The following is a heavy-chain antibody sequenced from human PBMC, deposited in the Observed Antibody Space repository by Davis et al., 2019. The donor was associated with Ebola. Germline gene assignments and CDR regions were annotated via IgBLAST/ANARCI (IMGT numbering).Heavy chain of an antibody. CDR3: ARAGYSNYDVFTPTLY. Sequence: SETLSLPCAVYGGSFSGYYWSWIRQPPGKGLEWIGYFYYSGSTSYNPSLKSRVTISGDTSKNQFSLKLSSVTADDTAVYYCARAGYSNYDVFTPTLYWGQGTLVTVSS. V-gene: IGHV4-59*01. D-gene: IGHD4-11*01. CDR2: FYYSGST. J-gene: IGHJ4*02. CDR1: GGSFSGYY.